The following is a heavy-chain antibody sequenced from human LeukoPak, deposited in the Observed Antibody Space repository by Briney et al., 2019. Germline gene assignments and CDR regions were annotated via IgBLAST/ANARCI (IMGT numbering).Heavy chain of an antibody. CDR2: IYYSGST. D-gene: IGHD5-18*01. J-gene: IGHJ5*02. Sequence: SETLSLTCTVSGGSISSSSYYWGWIRQPPGKGLEWIGSIYYSGSTYYNPSLKSRVTISVDTSKNQSSLKLSSVTAADTAVYYCARPVHTGPWVDTAMASYSTWGQGTLVTVSS. CDR1: GGSISSSSYY. V-gene: IGHV4-39*01. CDR3: ARPVHTGPWVDTAMASYST.